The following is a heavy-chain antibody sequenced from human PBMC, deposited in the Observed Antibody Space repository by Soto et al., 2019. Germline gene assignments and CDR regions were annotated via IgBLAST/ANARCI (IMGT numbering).Heavy chain of an antibody. CDR1: GGSISSGGYS. Sequence: QLQLQESGSGLVKPSQTLSLTCAVSGGSISSGGYSWSWIRQPPGKGLEWIGYIYHSGSTYYNPSLKSRVTISVDRSKNQFSLKLSSVTAADTVVYYCARDRGGGGKFDPWGQGTLVTVSS. CDR2: IYHSGST. J-gene: IGHJ5*02. CDR3: ARDRGGGGKFDP. D-gene: IGHD2-15*01. V-gene: IGHV4-30-2*01.